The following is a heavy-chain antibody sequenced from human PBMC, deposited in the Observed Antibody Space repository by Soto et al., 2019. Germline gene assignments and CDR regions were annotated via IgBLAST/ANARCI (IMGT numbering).Heavy chain of an antibody. Sequence: VGSLRLSCAASGFTFSSYAMHWVRQAPGKGLEWVAVISYDGSNKYYADSVKGRFTISRDNSKNTLYLQMNSLRAEDTAVYYCARDLVTGTTAVDYWGQGTLVTVSS. V-gene: IGHV3-30-3*01. CDR3: ARDLVTGTTAVDY. CDR1: GFTFSSYA. J-gene: IGHJ4*02. CDR2: ISYDGSNK. D-gene: IGHD1-20*01.